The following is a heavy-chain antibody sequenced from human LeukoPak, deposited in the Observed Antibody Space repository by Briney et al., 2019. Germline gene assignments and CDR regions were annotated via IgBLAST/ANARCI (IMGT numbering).Heavy chain of an antibody. CDR2: IRYDGSNK. V-gene: IGHV3-30*02. CDR1: GFTFSSYG. J-gene: IGHJ4*02. Sequence: PGGSLRLSCAASGFTFSSYGMHWVRQAPGKGLEWVAFIRYDGSNKYYADSVKGRFTISRDNSKNTLYLQMNSLRAEDTAVYYCARGFTMVRGVIGRSGDNFDYWGQGTLVTVSS. D-gene: IGHD3-10*01. CDR3: ARGFTMVRGVIGRSGDNFDY.